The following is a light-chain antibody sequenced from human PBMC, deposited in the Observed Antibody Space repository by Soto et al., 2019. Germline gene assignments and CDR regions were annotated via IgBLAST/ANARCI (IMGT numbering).Light chain of an antibody. Sequence: PGERATLSCRASQSVSSNLAWYQQKPGQAPRLLIHDASSRATGIPDRFSGSGSGTDFTLTISRLEPEDFAVYYCQQYGGSPRTFGQGTKVEVK. V-gene: IGKV3-20*01. CDR3: QQYGGSPRT. J-gene: IGKJ1*01. CDR1: QSVSSN. CDR2: DAS.